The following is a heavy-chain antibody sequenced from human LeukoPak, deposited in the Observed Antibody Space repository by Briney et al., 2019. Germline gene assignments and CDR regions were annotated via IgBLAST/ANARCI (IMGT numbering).Heavy chain of an antibody. J-gene: IGHJ3*02. V-gene: IGHV3-23*01. Sequence: PGGSLRLSCAASRFTLSSYAMSWVRQAPRKGLEWVSGISGSSGSTYYADSVKGRFTISTDNSKNTLYLQMNTLRAEDTAVYYCALVGATGSNAFDIWGQGTMVTVSS. CDR1: RFTLSSYA. CDR3: ALVGATGSNAFDI. CDR2: ISGSSGST. D-gene: IGHD1-26*01.